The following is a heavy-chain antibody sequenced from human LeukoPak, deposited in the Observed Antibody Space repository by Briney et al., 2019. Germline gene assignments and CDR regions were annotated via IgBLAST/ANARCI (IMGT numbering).Heavy chain of an antibody. D-gene: IGHD2-21*01. Sequence: GGSLRLSCAASGFTFSSYSMNWVRQAPGKGLEWVSSISSSSSYIYYADSVKGRFTISRDNAKNSLYLQMNSLRAEDTAVYYCAKCGDQDWYFDLWGRGTLVTVSS. CDR3: AKCGDQDWYFDL. CDR1: GFTFSSYS. V-gene: IGHV3-21*04. J-gene: IGHJ2*01. CDR2: ISSSSSYI.